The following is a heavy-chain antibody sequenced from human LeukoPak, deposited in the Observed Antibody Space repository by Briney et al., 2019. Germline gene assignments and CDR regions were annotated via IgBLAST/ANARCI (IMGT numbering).Heavy chain of an antibody. CDR1: GGSISSSSYY. D-gene: IGHD3-10*01. CDR2: IYTSGST. J-gene: IGHJ6*03. V-gene: IGHV4-61*02. CDR3: ARALGPMVRGVTPKYYYYYYYMDV. Sequence: KSSQTLSLTCTVSGGSISSSSYYWSWIRQPAGKGLEWIGRIYTSGSTNYNPSLKSRVTISVDTSKNQFSLRLSSVTAADTAVYYCARALGPMVRGVTPKYYYYYYYMDVWGKGTTVTISS.